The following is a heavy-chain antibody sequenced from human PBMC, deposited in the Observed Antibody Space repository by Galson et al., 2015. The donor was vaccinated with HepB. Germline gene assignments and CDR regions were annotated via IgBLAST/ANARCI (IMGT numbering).Heavy chain of an antibody. CDR2: IWYDGSNK. J-gene: IGHJ2*01. D-gene: IGHD4-17*01. Sequence: SLRLSCAASGFTFSSYSMHWVRQAPGKGLEWVAVIWYDGSNKYYADSVKGRFTISRDNSKNTLYLQMNSLRAEDTAVYYCARVHGDYVFWYFDLWGRGTLVTVSS. V-gene: IGHV3-33*01. CDR1: GFTFSSYS. CDR3: ARVHGDYVFWYFDL.